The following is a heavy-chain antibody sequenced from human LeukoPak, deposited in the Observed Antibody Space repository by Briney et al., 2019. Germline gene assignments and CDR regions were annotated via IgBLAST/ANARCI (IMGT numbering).Heavy chain of an antibody. Sequence: SVKVSCKASGGTFSSYAISWVRQAPGQGLEWMGGIIPIFGTANYAQKFQGRVTITADESTSTAYMELSSLRSEDTAVYYCAPGGSGNRWFDPWGQGTLVTVSS. CDR2: IIPIFGTA. J-gene: IGHJ5*02. CDR1: GGTFSSYA. V-gene: IGHV1-69*13. CDR3: APGGSGNRWFDP. D-gene: IGHD4-23*01.